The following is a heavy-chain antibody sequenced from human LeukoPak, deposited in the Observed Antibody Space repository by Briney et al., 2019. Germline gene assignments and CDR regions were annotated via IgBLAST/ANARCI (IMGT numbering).Heavy chain of an antibody. CDR3: AREVVVVAATDLDAVVGWFDP. D-gene: IGHD2-15*01. J-gene: IGHJ5*02. CDR2: INPNSGGT. V-gene: IGHV1-2*02. CDR1: GYTFTGYY. Sequence: ASVKVSCKASGYTFTGYYMHWVRQAPGQGLEWMGWINPNSGGTSYAQKFQGRVTMTRDTSISTAYMELSRLRSDDTAVYYCAREVVVVAATDLDAVVGWFDPWGQGTLVTVSS.